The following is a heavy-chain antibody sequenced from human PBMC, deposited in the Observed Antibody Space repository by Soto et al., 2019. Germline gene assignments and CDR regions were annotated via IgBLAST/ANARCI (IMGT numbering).Heavy chain of an antibody. D-gene: IGHD1-26*01. Sequence: GGSLRLSCAASGFTFSNYAIHWVRQAPGKGLEWVSVIWSDGSNKYYTDSLKGRFTISRDNSKNTVHLQMNSLRAEDTAVYYCARDPTGSYPYNWFDPLCQGTLVTVSS. CDR1: GFTFSNYA. CDR3: ARDPTGSYPYNWFDP. J-gene: IGHJ5*02. V-gene: IGHV3-33*01. CDR2: IWSDGSNK.